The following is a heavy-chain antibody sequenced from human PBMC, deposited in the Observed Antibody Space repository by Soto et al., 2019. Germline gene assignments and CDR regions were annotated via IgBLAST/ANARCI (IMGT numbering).Heavy chain of an antibody. CDR1: GFTFSSYG. V-gene: IGHV3-30*18. CDR3: AKDLVPPSYCSSTSCSYYGMDV. J-gene: IGHJ6*02. D-gene: IGHD2-2*01. Sequence: GGSLRLSCAASGFTFSSYGMHWVRQAPGKGLEWVAVISYDGSNKYYADSVKGRFTISRDNSKNTLYLQMNSLRAEDTAVYYCAKDLVPPSYCSSTSCSYYGMDVWGQGTTVTVSS. CDR2: ISYDGSNK.